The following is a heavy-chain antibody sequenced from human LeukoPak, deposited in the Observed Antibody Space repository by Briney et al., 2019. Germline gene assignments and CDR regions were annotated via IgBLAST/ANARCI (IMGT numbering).Heavy chain of an antibody. CDR1: GGPMSGDSLTESNYY. CDR3: ARDNAAGAVAAAGIGFDY. Sequence: PSETLSLTCTVSGGPMSGDSLTESNYYWVWIRQPPGKGLDWIGSVYFTGHTYYTPSLKSRVTISADTSKNHFSLKLSSVTAADTAVYYCARDNAAGAVAAAGIGFDYWGQGTLVTVSS. CDR2: VYFTGHT. J-gene: IGHJ4*02. V-gene: IGHV4-39*07. D-gene: IGHD6-13*01.